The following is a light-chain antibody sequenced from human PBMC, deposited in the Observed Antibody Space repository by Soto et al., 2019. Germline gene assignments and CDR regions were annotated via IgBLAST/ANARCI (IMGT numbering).Light chain of an antibody. CDR3: CSSAGSSTVI. Sequence: QSVLTQPRSVSGSPGQSVTISCTGTSRDVGAYNYVPWYQQHPGKAPKLIIYDVSKWPSGVPDRFSGSKSGNTASLTISGLHAEDEADYYCCSSAGSSTVIFGGGTKLTVL. CDR2: DVS. CDR1: SRDVGAYNY. V-gene: IGLV2-11*01. J-gene: IGLJ2*01.